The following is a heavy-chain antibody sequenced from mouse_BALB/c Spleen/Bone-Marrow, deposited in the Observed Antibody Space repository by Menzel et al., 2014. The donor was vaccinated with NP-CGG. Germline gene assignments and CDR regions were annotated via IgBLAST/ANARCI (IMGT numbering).Heavy chain of an antibody. D-gene: IGHD2-1*01. CDR1: GFTFSSYG. J-gene: IGHJ2*01. CDR3: VRGNYGNYVDYFGF. CDR2: INSNGGST. Sequence: EVKLVESGGGLVQPGGSLKLSCAASGFTFSSYGMSWVRQTPDKRLELVATINSNGGSTYYPDSVKGRFTISRDTAKNTLYLQMSSLKSEETATYYCVRGNYGNYVDYFGFWGQGTTLSLSS. V-gene: IGHV5-6-3*01.